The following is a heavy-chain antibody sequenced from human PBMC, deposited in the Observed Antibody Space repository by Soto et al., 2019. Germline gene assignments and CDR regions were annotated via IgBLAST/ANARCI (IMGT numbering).Heavy chain of an antibody. CDR2: IYNSGST. J-gene: IGHJ3*02. Sequence: EVQLVESGGGQVQPGGSLRLSCAASGVIATAKYMNWVRQAPGGVLEWVAVIYNSGSTYHADSVKGRFTISRHDSKNTLYLQMDSLRPEDTAVYYCARANDLNGFDIWGQGKMVTVSS. V-gene: IGHV3-53*04. CDR3: ARANDLNGFDI. D-gene: IGHD1-1*01. CDR1: GVIATAKY.